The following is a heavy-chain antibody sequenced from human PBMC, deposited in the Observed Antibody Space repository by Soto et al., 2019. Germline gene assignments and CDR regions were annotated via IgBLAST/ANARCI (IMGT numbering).Heavy chain of an antibody. CDR3: ARDQEDIVVVPAARENYYYYYYMDV. CDR1: GFTFSSYG. J-gene: IGHJ6*03. Sequence: GGSLRLSCAASGFTFSSYGMHWVRQAPGKGLEWVAVIWYDGSNKYYADSVKGRFTISKDNSKNTLYLQMNSLRAEDTAVYYCARDQEDIVVVPAARENYYYYYYMDVWGKGTTVTVSS. V-gene: IGHV3-33*01. D-gene: IGHD2-2*01. CDR2: IWYDGSNK.